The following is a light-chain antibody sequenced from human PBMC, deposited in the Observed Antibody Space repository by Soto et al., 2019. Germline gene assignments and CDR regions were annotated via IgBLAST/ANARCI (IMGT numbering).Light chain of an antibody. CDR3: QTWGAGFCVV. CDR1: SGHSSYA. J-gene: IGLJ2*01. Sequence: QPVLTQSPSASASLGASVKLTCTLSSGHSSYAIAWHQQQPEKGPRYLMKVNTDGSHNKGDGIPDRFSGSSSGAERYLTISSLQSEDEADYYCQTWGAGFCVVFGGGTKLTVL. CDR2: VNTDGSH. V-gene: IGLV4-69*01.